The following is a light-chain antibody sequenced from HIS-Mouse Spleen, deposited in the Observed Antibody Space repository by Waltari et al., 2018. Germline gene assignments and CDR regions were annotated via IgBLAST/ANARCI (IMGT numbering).Light chain of an antibody. CDR2: GAS. CDR3: QQYNNRPGYT. Sequence: EIVMTQAPATLSVSPGESATLSCRASQSVSSNLAWYQQKPGQAPRLLIYGASTRATGIPARFSGSGSGTEFTLTISSLQSEDFAFYYCQQYNNRPGYTFGQSTKLEIK. J-gene: IGKJ2*01. CDR1: QSVSSN. V-gene: IGKV3-15*01.